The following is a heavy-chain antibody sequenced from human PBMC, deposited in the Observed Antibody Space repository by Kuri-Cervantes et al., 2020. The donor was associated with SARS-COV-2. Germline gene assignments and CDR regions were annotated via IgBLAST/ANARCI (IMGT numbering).Heavy chain of an antibody. CDR1: GFTFSSYW. V-gene: IGHV3-53*01. J-gene: IGHJ6*03. CDR2: IYSGGST. Sequence: GGSLRLSCAASGFTFSSYWMHWVRQAPGKGLVWVSVIYSGGSTYYADSVKGRFTISRDNSKNTLYLQMNSLRAEDTAVYYCAREVRTVGYYYYMDVWGKGTTVTVSS. D-gene: IGHD4-23*01. CDR3: AREVRTVGYYYYMDV.